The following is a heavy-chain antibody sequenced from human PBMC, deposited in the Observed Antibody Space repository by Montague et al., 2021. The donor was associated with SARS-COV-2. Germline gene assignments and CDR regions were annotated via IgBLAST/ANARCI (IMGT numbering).Heavy chain of an antibody. V-gene: IGHV4-34*01. CDR1: GGSFSGYY. CDR3: ARGSASAWEVPDS. Sequence: SETLSLTCAGYGGSFSGYYWTWVHQPPGNGLEWIGEITHIRSTNYNPSLKSRVSISVDTSNNQFSLRVASVTAADTAVYYCARGSASAWEVPDSWGQGTMVTVSS. J-gene: IGHJ5*01. D-gene: IGHD1-26*01. CDR2: ITHIRST.